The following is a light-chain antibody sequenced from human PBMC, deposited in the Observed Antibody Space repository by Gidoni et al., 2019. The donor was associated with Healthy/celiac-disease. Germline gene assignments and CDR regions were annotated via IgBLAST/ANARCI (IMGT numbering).Light chain of an antibody. CDR1: QSVSSN. Sequence: EIVMTQSPATLSVSPGERATLSCRASQSVSSNLAWYQKKPGQAPRLLIYGASTRANGIPARFSGSGSGTEFTLTISSLQSEDFAVYYCQQYNNWPPSYTFGQGTKLEIK. J-gene: IGKJ2*01. V-gene: IGKV3-15*01. CDR2: GAS. CDR3: QQYNNWPPSYT.